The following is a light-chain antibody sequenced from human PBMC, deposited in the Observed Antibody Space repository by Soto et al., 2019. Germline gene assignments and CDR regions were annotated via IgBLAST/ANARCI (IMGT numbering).Light chain of an antibody. J-gene: IGKJ4*01. CDR1: QSLLYASNNLTY. Sequence: DIVMTQSPDSLAVSLGERASINCKSSQSLLYASNNLTYLTWYQQKPRQPPKLLIYWSSTRESGVPDRFSGSGSRTDFTLTISDVQAEDVALYYCQQYCDIYLTVDGGTKVEIK. CDR2: WSS. CDR3: QQYCDIYLT. V-gene: IGKV4-1*01.